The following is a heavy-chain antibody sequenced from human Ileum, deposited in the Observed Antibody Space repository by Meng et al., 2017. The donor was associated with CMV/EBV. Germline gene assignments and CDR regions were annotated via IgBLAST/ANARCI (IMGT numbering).Heavy chain of an antibody. CDR3: AGGKTHGSGSYHNYYGMDV. CDR1: GFTSSNSW. V-gene: IGHV3-7*01. J-gene: IGHJ6*02. Sequence: GESLKISCAASGFTSSNSWMIWVRQAPGKGLEWVASIKQGGSEKYYGDSVKGRFTISRDDTKNSLYLQMNSLGVEDTAVYYCAGGKTHGSGSYHNYYGMDVWGQGTTVTVSS. CDR2: IKQGGSEK. D-gene: IGHD3-10*01.